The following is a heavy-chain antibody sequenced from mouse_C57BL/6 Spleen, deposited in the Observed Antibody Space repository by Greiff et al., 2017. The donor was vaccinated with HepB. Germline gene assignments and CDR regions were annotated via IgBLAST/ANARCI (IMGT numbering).Heavy chain of an antibody. CDR3: ARGDYDDAMDY. CDR2: IYPGSGNT. J-gene: IGHJ4*01. V-gene: IGHV1-76*01. D-gene: IGHD2-4*01. Sequence: VQLQQSGAELVRPGASVKLSCKASGYTFTDYYINWVKQRPGQGLEWIARIYPGSGNTYYNEKFKGKATLTAEKSSSTAYMQLSSLTSEDSAVYFCARGDYDDAMDYWGQGTSVTVSS. CDR1: GYTFTDYY.